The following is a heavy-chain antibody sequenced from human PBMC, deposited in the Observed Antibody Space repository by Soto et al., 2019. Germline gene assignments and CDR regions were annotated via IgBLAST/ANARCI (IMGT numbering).Heavy chain of an antibody. CDR2: ISYDGSNK. J-gene: IGHJ6*02. CDR3: AKDRYYYGSGSYSILDYYGMDV. D-gene: IGHD3-10*01. V-gene: IGHV3-30*18. Sequence: TGGSLRLSCAASGFTFSSYGMHWVRQAPGKGLEWVAVISYDGSNKYYADSVKGRFTISRDNSKNTLYLQMNSLRAEDTAVYYCAKDRYYYGSGSYSILDYYGMDVWGQGTTVTVSS. CDR1: GFTFSSYG.